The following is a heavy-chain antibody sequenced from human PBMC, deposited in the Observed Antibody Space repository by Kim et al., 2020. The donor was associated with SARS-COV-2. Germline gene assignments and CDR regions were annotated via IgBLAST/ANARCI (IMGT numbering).Heavy chain of an antibody. CDR2: ITGSGSAT. CDR3: ARGGLPYGYLFDY. V-gene: IGHV3-23*01. CDR1: GFTFSTYA. Sequence: GGSLRLSCAASGFTFSTYAMSWVRQAPGKGLEWVSTITGSGSATSYADAVRGRLNISRDNSKNTLYLQMNTLGGEDTAVYYCARGGLPYGYLFDYWGQGTLVTVSS. D-gene: IGHD5-18*01. J-gene: IGHJ4*02.